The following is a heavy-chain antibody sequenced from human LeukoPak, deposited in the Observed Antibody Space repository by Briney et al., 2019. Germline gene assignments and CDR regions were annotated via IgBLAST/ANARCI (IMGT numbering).Heavy chain of an antibody. Sequence: PGGSLRLSCSVSGFTFSSYVMHWVRQAPGKGLEYVAAIISNGDNTYYADSVKGRFTISRDNSKNTLYLQMNSLRAEDTAVYYCARGAPRMIVPIYWGQGTLVTVSS. CDR1: GFTFSSYV. V-gene: IGHV3-64*04. J-gene: IGHJ4*02. D-gene: IGHD3-22*01. CDR3: ARGAPRMIVPIY. CDR2: IISNGDNT.